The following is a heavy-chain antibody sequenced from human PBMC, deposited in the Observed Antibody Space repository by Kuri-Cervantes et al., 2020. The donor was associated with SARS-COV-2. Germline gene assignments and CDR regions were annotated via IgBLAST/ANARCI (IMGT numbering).Heavy chain of an antibody. V-gene: IGHV3-30*01. CDR3: AKSSVEYSSSSGIDY. CDR2: ISYDGSNK. J-gene: IGHJ4*02. CDR1: GFTFSSYA. D-gene: IGHD6-6*01. Sequence: GESLKISCAASGFTFSSYAMHWVRQAPGKGLEWVAVISYDGSNKYYADSVKGRFTISRDNSKNTLYLQMNSLRAEDTAVYYCAKSSVEYSSSSGIDYWGQGTLVTVSS.